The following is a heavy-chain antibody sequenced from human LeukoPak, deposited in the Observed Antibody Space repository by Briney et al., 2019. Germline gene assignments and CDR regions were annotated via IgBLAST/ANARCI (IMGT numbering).Heavy chain of an antibody. CDR2: ISRSATTI. V-gene: IGHV3-48*01. Sequence: GGPLSLSCVASGFTFTTFGMNWLRQAPGKGLEWVPYISRSATTIYYADSVKARFTISRDDAKSSLYLQMNSLRAEDTALYYCARMSSGYYDDYWGQGTLVTVSS. CDR3: ARMSSGYYDDY. CDR1: GFTFTTFG. D-gene: IGHD3-22*01. J-gene: IGHJ4*02.